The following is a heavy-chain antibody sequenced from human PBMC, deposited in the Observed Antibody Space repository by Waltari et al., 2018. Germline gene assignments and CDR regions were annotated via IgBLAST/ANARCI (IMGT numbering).Heavy chain of an antibody. V-gene: IGHV3-53*01. CDR1: GFLVSTNY. Sequence: EVQLVESGGGVIQPGGSLRLSCAAPGFLVSTNYMSWVRQAPGKGLEWVSVIYNDGTKLYADSVKGRFTVSRDNSKNMVHLQMDSLRAEDTAVYYCATDGDGDCSLCLAQWGQGTLVTVSS. CDR2: IYNDGTK. J-gene: IGHJ4*02. D-gene: IGHD2-21*02. CDR3: ATDGDGDCSLCLAQ.